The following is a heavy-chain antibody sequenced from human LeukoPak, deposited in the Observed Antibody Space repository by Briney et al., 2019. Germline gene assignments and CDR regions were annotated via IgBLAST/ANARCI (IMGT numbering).Heavy chain of an antibody. V-gene: IGHV1-46*01. J-gene: IGHJ5*02. CDR2: INPTGSGT. Sequence: ASVRVSCKASGYTFINNWMHWVRQAPGQGLEWVGLINPTGSGTLYAQKFQGRVTMTRDMSTSTDYMELSSLRFEGTAVYYCARDNSVGNNAWWFDPWGQGTLVTVSS. CDR3: ARDNSVGNNAWWFDP. D-gene: IGHD1-26*01. CDR1: GYTFINNW.